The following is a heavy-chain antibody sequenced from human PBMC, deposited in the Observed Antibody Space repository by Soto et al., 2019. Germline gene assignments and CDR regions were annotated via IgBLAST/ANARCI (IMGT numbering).Heavy chain of an antibody. CDR2: ISSSGTV. J-gene: IGHJ6*02. CDR3: TRDRKLELPGNYYYYGMDV. D-gene: IGHD1-7*01. Sequence: SETLSLTCSVSGGSIRDYFWTWIRQSPGRGLEWIGYISSSGTVKYNSSLKSRVTISLDRSRNQFSLKLSSVTAADTAVYFCTRDRKLELPGNYYYYGMDVWGQGTTITVSS. V-gene: IGHV4-59*01. CDR1: GGSIRDYF.